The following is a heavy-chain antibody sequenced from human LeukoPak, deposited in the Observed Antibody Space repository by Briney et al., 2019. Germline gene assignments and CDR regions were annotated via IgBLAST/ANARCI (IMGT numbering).Heavy chain of an antibody. Sequence: SETLSLTCTVFGGSISSYYWSWIRQPPGKGLEWIGYIYYSGSTNYNPSLKSRVTISVDTSKNQFSLKLSSVTAADTAVYYCARTGVIAAAGYWFDPWGQGTLVTVSS. CDR1: GGSISSYY. D-gene: IGHD6-13*01. CDR3: ARTGVIAAAGYWFDP. CDR2: IYYSGST. V-gene: IGHV4-59*01. J-gene: IGHJ5*02.